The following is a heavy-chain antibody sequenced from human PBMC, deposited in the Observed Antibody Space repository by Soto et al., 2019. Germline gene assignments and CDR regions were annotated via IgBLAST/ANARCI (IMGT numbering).Heavy chain of an antibody. CDR1: GYTFTTYD. V-gene: IGHV1-8*01. J-gene: IGHJ6*02. Sequence: QVQLVQSGAEVTKPGASVKVSCKASGYTFTTYDINWVRQATGQGLEWLGWMSPNSGATGYAQKFQGRVTMTRDTSMTTAYMELSNLRSEDTDMYYCARGVDAGVDVWGQGTTVTVSS. CDR3: ARGVDAGVDV. CDR2: MSPNSGAT. D-gene: IGHD1-1*01.